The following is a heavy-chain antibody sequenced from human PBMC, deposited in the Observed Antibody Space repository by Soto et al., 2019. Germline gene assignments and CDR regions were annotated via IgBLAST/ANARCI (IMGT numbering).Heavy chain of an antibody. D-gene: IGHD3-16*01. CDR1: GGSISSYY. CDR2: IYYSGST. Sequence: SETLSLTCTVSGGSISSYYWSWIRQPPGKGLEWIGYIYYSGSTNYNPSLKSRVTISVDTSKNQFSLKLSSVTAADTAVYYCARVVWGRRAYYYYYMDVWGKGTTVTVSS. J-gene: IGHJ6*03. V-gene: IGHV4-59*01. CDR3: ARVVWGRRAYYYYYMDV.